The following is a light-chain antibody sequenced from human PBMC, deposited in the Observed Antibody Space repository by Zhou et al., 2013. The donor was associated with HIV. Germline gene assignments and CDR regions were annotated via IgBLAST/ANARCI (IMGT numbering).Light chain of an antibody. CDR3: QQRSNWPNT. J-gene: IGKJ2*01. V-gene: IGKV3D-20*02. CDR2: DAS. CDR1: QTFSSNY. Sequence: ENVLTQSPGTLSLSPGEGATLSCRASQTFSSNYLAWYQQKPGQAPRLLIYDASNRATGIPARFSGSGSGTDFTLTISSLEPEDFAVYYCQQRSNWPNTFGQGTKLEIK.